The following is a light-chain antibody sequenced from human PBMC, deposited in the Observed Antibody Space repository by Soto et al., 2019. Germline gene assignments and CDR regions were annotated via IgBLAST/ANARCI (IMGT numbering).Light chain of an antibody. CDR2: GAS. CDR1: QSVGSN. J-gene: IGKJ4*01. Sequence: ELVMTQSPATLSVSPGDRATLSCRASQSVGSNVAWYQQKPGQGPTLLIYGASTRATGIPARFSGSGSGTEFTLTISSLQSEDFGVYYCQQYTKWPLTFGGGTKVEIK. CDR3: QQYTKWPLT. V-gene: IGKV3-15*01.